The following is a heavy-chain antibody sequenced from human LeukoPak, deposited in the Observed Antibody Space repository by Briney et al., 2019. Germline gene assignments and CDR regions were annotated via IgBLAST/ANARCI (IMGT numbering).Heavy chain of an antibody. CDR1: GGSISSSSYY. Sequence: SETLTLTCTVSGGSISSSSYYWGWIRQPPGKGLEWIGSIYYSGSTYYNPSLKSRVTISVDTSKNQFSLKLSSVTAADTAVYYCARVVPAAIDYWGQGTLVTVSS. J-gene: IGHJ4*02. D-gene: IGHD2-2*01. CDR2: IYYSGST. CDR3: ARVVPAAIDY. V-gene: IGHV4-39*07.